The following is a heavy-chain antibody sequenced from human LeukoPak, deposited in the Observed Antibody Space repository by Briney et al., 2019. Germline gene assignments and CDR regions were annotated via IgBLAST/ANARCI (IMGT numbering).Heavy chain of an antibody. Sequence: ASVEVSCKVSGYTLTELSMHWVRQAPGKGLEWMGGFDPEDGETIYAQKFQGRVTMTEDTSTDTAYMELSSLRSDDTAVYYCAGEGLVTATLDSWGQGTLVTVSS. CDR1: GYTLTELS. J-gene: IGHJ4*02. D-gene: IGHD1-26*01. V-gene: IGHV1-24*01. CDR2: FDPEDGET. CDR3: AGEGLVTATLDS.